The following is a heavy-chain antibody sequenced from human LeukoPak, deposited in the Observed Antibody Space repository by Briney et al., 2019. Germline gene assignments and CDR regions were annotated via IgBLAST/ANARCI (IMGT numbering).Heavy chain of an antibody. CDR1: GFTFSNAW. V-gene: IGHV3-15*01. J-gene: IGHJ4*02. D-gene: IGHD3-3*01. CDR2: IKSKTDGGTT. Sequence: GGSLRLSCAASGFTFSNAWMSWVRQAPGKGLEWVGRIKSKTDGGTTDYAAPVKGRFTISRDDSKNTLYLQMNSLETEDTAVYYCTTGSDYDFWSGYTFDFDYWGQGTLVTVSS. CDR3: TTGSDYDFWSGYTFDFDY.